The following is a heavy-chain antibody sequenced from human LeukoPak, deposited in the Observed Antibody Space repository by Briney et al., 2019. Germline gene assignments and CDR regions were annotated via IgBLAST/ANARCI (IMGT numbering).Heavy chain of an antibody. J-gene: IGHJ3*02. CDR1: GFTFSSYA. D-gene: IGHD3-9*01. V-gene: IGHV3-23*01. CDR3: AKEGYFDWLFLDASDI. CDR2: ISGSGGST. Sequence: GGSLRLSCAASGFTFSSYAMSWVRQAPGKGLEWVSAISGSGGSTYYADSVKGRFTISRDNSKNTLYLQMNSLRAEDTAVYYCAKEGYFDWLFLDASDIWGQGTMVTVSS.